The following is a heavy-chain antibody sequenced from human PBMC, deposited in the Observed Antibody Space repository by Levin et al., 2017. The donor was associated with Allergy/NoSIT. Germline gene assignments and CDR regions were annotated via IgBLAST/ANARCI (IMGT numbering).Heavy chain of an antibody. Sequence: KISCKASGGTFSSYAISWVRQAPGQGLEWMGGIIPIFGTANYAQKFQGRVTITADKSTSTAYMELSSLRSEDTAVYYCARVQGAPNWYFDLWGRGTLVTVSS. D-gene: IGHD3-16*01. V-gene: IGHV1-69*06. CDR3: ARVQGAPNWYFDL. CDR2: IIPIFGTA. J-gene: IGHJ2*01. CDR1: GGTFSSYA.